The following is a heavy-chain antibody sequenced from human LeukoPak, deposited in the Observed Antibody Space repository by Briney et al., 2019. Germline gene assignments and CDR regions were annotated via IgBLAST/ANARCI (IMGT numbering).Heavy chain of an antibody. CDR3: AVAVAGIYCYYYGMDV. V-gene: IGHV4-34*08. CDR2: INHSGST. Sequence: SGTLSLTCAVYGGTFSGYYWRWIRQPPGNRLEWIGEINHSGSTNYNPSLKSGGTISVDTSTNHFFLMLSNGPAADTAVYYCAVAVAGIYCYYYGMDVWGQGTTVTVSS. J-gene: IGHJ6*02. D-gene: IGHD6-19*01. CDR1: GGTFSGYY.